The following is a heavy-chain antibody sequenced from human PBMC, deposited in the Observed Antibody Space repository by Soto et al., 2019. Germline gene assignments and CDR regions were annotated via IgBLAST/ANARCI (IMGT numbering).Heavy chain of an antibody. CDR3: ASSKVDTGSYYGMDV. Sequence: GESQKISCKGSGCNFTSYWISWVRQMPGKGLEWMGRIDPSDSYTNYSPSFQGHVTISADKSISTAYLQWSSLKASDTAMYYCASSKVDTGSYYGMDVWGQGTTVTVSS. CDR2: IDPSDSYT. J-gene: IGHJ6*02. CDR1: GCNFTSYW. D-gene: IGHD5-18*01. V-gene: IGHV5-10-1*01.